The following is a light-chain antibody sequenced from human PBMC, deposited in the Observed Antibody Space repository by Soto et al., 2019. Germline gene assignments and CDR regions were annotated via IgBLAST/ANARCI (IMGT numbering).Light chain of an antibody. CDR2: WAS. CDR3: QQRSNWPPYT. Sequence: DIVMTQSPDSLAVSLGERATINCRSSQNILYSSNNKNYLAWYQQKPGQPPKLLIYWASTRESGVPDRFSGSGSGTDFTLAISSLQAEDVAVYYCQQRSNWPPYTFGQGTKLEIK. J-gene: IGKJ2*01. CDR1: QNILYSSNNKNY. V-gene: IGKV4-1*01.